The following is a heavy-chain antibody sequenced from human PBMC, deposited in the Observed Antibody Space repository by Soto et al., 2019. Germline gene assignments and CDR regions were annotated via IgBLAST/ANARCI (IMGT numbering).Heavy chain of an antibody. CDR2: INAANGDT. D-gene: IGHD6-13*01. V-gene: IGHV1-3*01. J-gene: IGHJ5*02. CDR1: GYTFTSYG. CDR3: VRRHVSATGIDWFDP. Sequence: ASVKISCKASGYTFTSYGIHWVRQAPGQRLEWMGWINAANGDTKYSPKFQGRVTITRDTSASTAYMELSSLRSEDTAVYYCVRRHVSATGIDWFDPWGQGTLVTVS.